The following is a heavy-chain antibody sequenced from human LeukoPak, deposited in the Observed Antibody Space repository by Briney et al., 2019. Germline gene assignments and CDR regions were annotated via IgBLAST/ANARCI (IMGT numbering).Heavy chain of an antibody. Sequence: GGSLRLSCAASGLTFSSYWMTWVRQAPGKGLEWVANIKQDGSEKYYVDSVKGRFTISRDNAKNSLYLQMNSLRVEDTAVYYCASWGPAAYCSNGSCSWGQGTLVTVST. CDR1: GLTFSSYW. CDR3: ASWGPAAYCSNGSCS. CDR2: IKQDGSEK. J-gene: IGHJ5*02. D-gene: IGHD2-15*01. V-gene: IGHV3-7*01.